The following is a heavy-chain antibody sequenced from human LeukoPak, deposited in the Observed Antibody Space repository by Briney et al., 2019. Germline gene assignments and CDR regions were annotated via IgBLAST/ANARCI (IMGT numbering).Heavy chain of an antibody. D-gene: IGHD5-18*01. V-gene: IGHV3-53*01. J-gene: IGHJ4*02. CDR1: GFTVSSSY. Sequence: GGSLRLSCAASGFTVSSSYMYWVRQAPGKGLEWVSFFYRGEITYYAESVRGRFTISRDISKNTLYLLMNSLIPEDTAVYYCARHLGTAMVSPLGYWGQGTLVTVSS. CDR2: FYRGEIT. CDR3: ARHLGTAMVSPLGY.